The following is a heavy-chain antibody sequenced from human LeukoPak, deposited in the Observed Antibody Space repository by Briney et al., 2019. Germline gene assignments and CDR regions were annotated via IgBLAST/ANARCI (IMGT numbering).Heavy chain of an antibody. CDR2: ISPNSGGT. J-gene: IGHJ5*02. V-gene: IGHV1-2*02. Sequence: ASVKVSCKASGYTFTSYGISWVRQAPGQGLEWMGWISPNSGGTNYAQKFQGRVTMTRDTSISTAYMELSRLRSDDTAVYYCARVRGLRVGAVRWFDPWGQGTLVTVSS. D-gene: IGHD1-26*01. CDR1: GYTFTSYG. CDR3: ARVRGLRVGAVRWFDP.